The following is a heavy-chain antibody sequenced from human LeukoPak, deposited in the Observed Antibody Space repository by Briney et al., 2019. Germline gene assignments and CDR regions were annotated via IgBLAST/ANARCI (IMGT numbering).Heavy chain of an antibody. V-gene: IGHV4-39*01. D-gene: IGHD3-3*01. CDR1: GDSISSSTYY. CDR2: IYYSGST. CDR3: ARHNDFWSGTDY. J-gene: IGHJ4*02. Sequence: SETLSLTCTVSGDSISSSTYYWGWIRQSPGKGLEWIGSIYYSGSTNYNPSLKSRVTISVDTSKNQFSLKLSSVTAADTAVYYCARHNDFWSGTDYWGQGTLVTVSS.